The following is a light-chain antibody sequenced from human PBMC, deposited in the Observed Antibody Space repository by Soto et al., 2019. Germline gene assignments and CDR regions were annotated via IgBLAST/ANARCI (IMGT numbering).Light chain of an antibody. CDR1: QSISTY. Sequence: IQMTQSPSTLSASVGDRVTITCRASQSISTYLAWYRHKPGEAPKLLIYKASTLEIGVPSRFSGIGSGTDFTLTISSLQPDDFATYYCQPYHSESRTFGQGTKV. J-gene: IGKJ1*01. CDR2: KAS. V-gene: IGKV1-5*03. CDR3: QPYHSESRT.